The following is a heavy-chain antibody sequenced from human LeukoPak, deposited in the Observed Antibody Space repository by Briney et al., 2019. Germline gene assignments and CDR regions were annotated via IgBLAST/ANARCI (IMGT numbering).Heavy chain of an antibody. Sequence: SETLSLTCTVSGGSISSGNYYWNWIRQPAGKGLEWIGRIYTSGSTNYNPSLKSRVTISVDTSKNQFSLKLSSVTAADTAVYYCARGSTRGYSYGWGRGTLVTVSS. D-gene: IGHD5-18*01. CDR3: ARGSTRGYSYG. V-gene: IGHV4-61*02. J-gene: IGHJ2*01. CDR1: GGSISSGNYY. CDR2: IYTSGST.